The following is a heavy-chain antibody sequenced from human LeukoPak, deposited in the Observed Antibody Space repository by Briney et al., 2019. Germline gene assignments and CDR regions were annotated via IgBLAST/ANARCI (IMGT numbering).Heavy chain of an antibody. CDR3: ARWACGSGGDCHEFDC. J-gene: IGHJ4*02. V-gene: IGHV4-61*01. Sequence: SETLSLTCTVSGGSVSGTFYWSWIRQPPGKGLEWISYIYHTGTTNYNPSLKSRVTISVDTSKNQFSLKVSSVTAADTAVYYCARWACGSGGDCHEFDCWGQGTLVTVSS. CDR1: GGSVSGTFY. D-gene: IGHD2-21*02. CDR2: IYHTGTT.